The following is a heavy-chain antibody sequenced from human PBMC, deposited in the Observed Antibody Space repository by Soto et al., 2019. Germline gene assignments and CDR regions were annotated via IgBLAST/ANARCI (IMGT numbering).Heavy chain of an antibody. CDR1: GGSISSSSYY. D-gene: IGHD2-2*01. Sequence: QLQLQESGPGLVKPSETLSLTCTVSGGSISSSSYYWGWIRQPPGKGLEWIGSIYYSGNTYYNPSLKSRVTISVDTSKNQFSLKLSSVTAADTAVYYCARAYCSSTSCYAFDIWGQGTMVTVSS. V-gene: IGHV4-39*01. CDR3: ARAYCSSTSCYAFDI. CDR2: IYYSGNT. J-gene: IGHJ3*02.